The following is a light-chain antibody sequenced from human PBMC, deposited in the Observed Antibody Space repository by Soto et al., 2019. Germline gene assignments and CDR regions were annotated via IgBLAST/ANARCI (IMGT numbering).Light chain of an antibody. V-gene: IGLV2-11*01. Sequence: QSALTQPRSVSGSPGQSVTISCTGTSSDVGGYNYVSWYQQHPGKAPKLMIYDVSKRPSGVPDRFSGSKSGNTASLTISGLQAEDEADYYCCSYAGSYIFVVFGGGTKRTVL. CDR3: CSYAGSYIFVV. CDR1: SSDVGGYNY. J-gene: IGLJ2*01. CDR2: DVS.